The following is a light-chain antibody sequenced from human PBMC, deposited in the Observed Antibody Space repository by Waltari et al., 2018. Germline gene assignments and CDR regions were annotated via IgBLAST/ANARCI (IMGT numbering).Light chain of an antibody. J-gene: IGLJ1*01. V-gene: IGLV1-44*01. CDR1: SSTIGSTT. CDR2: SNN. CDR3: AAWDDSLNGYV. Sequence: QSVLTQPPSASGTPGQRVTISCSGRSSTIGSTTVNWYQQLPGTAPKLLIYSNNQRPSGVPDRFSGSKSGTSASLAISGLQSEDEADYYCAAWDDSLNGYVFGTGTKVTVL.